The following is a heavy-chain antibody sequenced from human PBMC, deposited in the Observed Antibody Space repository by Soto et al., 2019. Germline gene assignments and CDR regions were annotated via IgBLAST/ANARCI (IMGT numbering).Heavy chain of an antibody. CDR3: AKDSRWFGEFAGDY. CDR1: GFTFSSYA. J-gene: IGHJ4*02. V-gene: IGHV3-23*01. Sequence: EVQLLESGGGLVQPGGSLRLSCAASGFTFSSYAMSWVRQAPGKGLEWVSAISGSGGSTYYADSVKGRFTISRDNSKNTLYLQINSLRAEDTAVYYCAKDSRWFGEFAGDYWGQGTLVTVSS. CDR2: ISGSGGST. D-gene: IGHD3-10*01.